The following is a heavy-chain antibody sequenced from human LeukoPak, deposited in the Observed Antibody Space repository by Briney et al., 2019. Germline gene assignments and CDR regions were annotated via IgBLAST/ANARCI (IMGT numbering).Heavy chain of an antibody. CDR1: GFTFSSYA. CDR2: IKQDGSEK. D-gene: IGHD3-9*01. Sequence: PGGSLRLSCAASGFTFSSYAMSWVRQAPGKGLEWVANIKQDGSEKYYVESVKGRFTISRDNAKNSLYLQMNSLRAEDTAVYYCARPTLTGYLSAFDIWGQGTMVTVSS. V-gene: IGHV3-7*01. CDR3: ARPTLTGYLSAFDI. J-gene: IGHJ3*02.